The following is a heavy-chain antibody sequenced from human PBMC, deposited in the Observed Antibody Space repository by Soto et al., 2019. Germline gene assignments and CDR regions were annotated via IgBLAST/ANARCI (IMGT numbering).Heavy chain of an antibody. CDR3: ARAGVLAVAGYAFDI. CDR1: GYTFTGYY. D-gene: IGHD6-19*01. Sequence: ASVKVSCKASGYTFTGYYMHWVRQAPGQGLEWMGWINPNSGGTNYAQKFQGWVTMTRDTSISTAYMELSRLRSDDTAVYYCARAGVLAVAGYAFDIWGQGTMVTVSS. CDR2: INPNSGGT. V-gene: IGHV1-2*04. J-gene: IGHJ3*02.